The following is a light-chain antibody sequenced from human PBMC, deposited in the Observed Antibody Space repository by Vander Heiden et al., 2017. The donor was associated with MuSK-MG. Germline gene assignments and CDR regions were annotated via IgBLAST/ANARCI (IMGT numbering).Light chain of an antibody. CDR2: AAS. J-gene: IGKJ4*01. CDR1: QSISSY. Sequence: DIQMTQSPSSLSASVGDRVTITCRASQSISSYLNWYQQKPGKAPKLLIYAASSLQSGVPSRFSGSGSGTDFTLTISSLQPEDFATYYCQQSYSTPRTFRGGTKVEIE. V-gene: IGKV1-39*01. CDR3: QQSYSTPRT.